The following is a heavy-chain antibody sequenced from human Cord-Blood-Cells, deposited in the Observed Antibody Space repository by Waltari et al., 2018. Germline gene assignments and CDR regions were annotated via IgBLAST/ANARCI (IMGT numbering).Heavy chain of an antibody. CDR2: IWYDGSNK. D-gene: IGHD7-27*01. CDR3: ARELDWGSAWYFDL. V-gene: IGHV3-33*01. Sequence: QVQLVESGGGVVQPGRSLSFSCAASGFTFSSYGMHWVRQAPGKGLEWVAVIWYDGSNKYYADSVKGRFTISRDNSKNTLYLQMNSLRAEDTAVYYCARELDWGSAWYFDLWGRGTLVTVSS. CDR1: GFTFSSYG. J-gene: IGHJ2*01.